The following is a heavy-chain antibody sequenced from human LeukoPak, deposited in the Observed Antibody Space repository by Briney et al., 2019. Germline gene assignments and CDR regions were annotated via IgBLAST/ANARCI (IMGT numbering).Heavy chain of an antibody. D-gene: IGHD5-18*01. CDR2: INHSGST. Sequence: PSETLSLTCAVYGGSFSGYYWSWIRQPPGKGLEWIGEINHSGSTNYNPSLKSRVTISVDTSKNQSSLKLSSVTAADTAVYYCARDVGYSYGVDYWGQGTLVTVSS. J-gene: IGHJ4*02. CDR1: GGSFSGYY. CDR3: ARDVGYSYGVDY. V-gene: IGHV4-34*01.